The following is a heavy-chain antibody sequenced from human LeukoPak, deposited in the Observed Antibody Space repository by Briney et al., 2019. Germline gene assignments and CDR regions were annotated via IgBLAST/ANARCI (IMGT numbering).Heavy chain of an antibody. V-gene: IGHV3-7*01. Sequence: GGALRLSCVAAEFSLSSYWMTWVRQAPRKGRECVATIKKDGSEKYYVDSVNGRFTISRDNAKNPLYLQMNSLGAEDTAVYYCVRAIFRSSSKWGQGTQVTVSS. D-gene: IGHD3-3*01. J-gene: IGHJ4*02. CDR3: VRAIFRSSSK. CDR2: IKKDGSEK. CDR1: EFSLSSYW.